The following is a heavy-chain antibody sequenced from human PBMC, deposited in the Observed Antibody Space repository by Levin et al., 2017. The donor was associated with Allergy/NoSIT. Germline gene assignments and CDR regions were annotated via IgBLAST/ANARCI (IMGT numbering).Heavy chain of an antibody. V-gene: IGHV3-30-3*01. Sequence: PGGSLRLSCAASGFTFSSYAMHWVRQAPGKGLEWVAVISYDGSNKYYADSVKGRFTISRDNSKNTLYLQMNSLRAEDTAVYYCARDYYDILTAVPYYYYYYYMDVWGKGTTVTVSS. CDR1: GFTFSSYA. CDR3: ARDYYDILTAVPYYYYYYYMDV. CDR2: ISYDGSNK. J-gene: IGHJ6*03. D-gene: IGHD3-9*01.